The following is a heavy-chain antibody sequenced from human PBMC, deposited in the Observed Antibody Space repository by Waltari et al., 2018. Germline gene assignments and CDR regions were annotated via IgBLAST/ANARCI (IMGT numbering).Heavy chain of an antibody. CDR2: IYYSGRT. V-gene: IGHV4-59*01. Sequence: QVQLQESGPGLVKPSETLSLTCTVSGGSISSYYWSWIRQPPGKGLEWIGYIYYSGRTNYNPSLKSRVTISVDTSKNQFSLKLSSVTAADTAVYYCARKPSSWPLFDYWGQGTLVTVSS. CDR1: GGSISSYY. D-gene: IGHD6-13*01. J-gene: IGHJ4*02. CDR3: ARKPSSWPLFDY.